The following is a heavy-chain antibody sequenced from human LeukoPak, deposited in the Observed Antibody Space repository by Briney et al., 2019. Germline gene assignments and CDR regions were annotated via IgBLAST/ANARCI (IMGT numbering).Heavy chain of an antibody. J-gene: IGHJ6*03. CDR3: ARDPGSCSGGSCYSYYYYMDV. CDR1: GFTFSSYN. D-gene: IGHD2-15*01. V-gene: IGHV3-21*01. CDR2: ISSRSRYI. Sequence: PGGSLRLSCAASGFTFSSYNMNWVRQAPGKGLEWVSLISSRSRYIYYADSVKGRFTISRDDAKNSLFLQMNSLRVEDTAVYYCARDPGSCSGGSCYSYYYYMDVWAKGTTVTVSS.